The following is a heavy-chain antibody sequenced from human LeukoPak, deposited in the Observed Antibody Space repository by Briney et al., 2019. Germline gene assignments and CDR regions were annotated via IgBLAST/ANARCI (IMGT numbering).Heavy chain of an antibody. D-gene: IGHD5-24*01. CDR3: ARGDGYNFFDS. CDR2: IYIDGNT. CDR1: GFTLSGKY. Sequence: PGGSLRLSSAASGFTLSGKYMSWVRQSPGKGLEWVSVIYIDGNTYYADSVRGRFTISRDNSKNTVYLQMNSLRAEDTAVYYCARGDGYNFFDSWGQGTLVTVSS. V-gene: IGHV3-66*01. J-gene: IGHJ4*02.